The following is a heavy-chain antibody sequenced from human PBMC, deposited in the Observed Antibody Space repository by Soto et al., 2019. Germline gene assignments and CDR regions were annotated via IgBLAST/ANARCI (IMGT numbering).Heavy chain of an antibody. D-gene: IGHD3-3*01. Sequence: SETLSLTCTVSGGSISSSSYYWGWIRQPPGKGLEWIGSIYYSGSTYYNPSLKSRVTISVDTSKNQFSLKLSSVTAADTAVYYCARQGDFWSGYHLDYWGQGTLVTVSS. V-gene: IGHV4-39*01. CDR3: ARQGDFWSGYHLDY. J-gene: IGHJ4*02. CDR2: IYYSGST. CDR1: GGSISSSSYY.